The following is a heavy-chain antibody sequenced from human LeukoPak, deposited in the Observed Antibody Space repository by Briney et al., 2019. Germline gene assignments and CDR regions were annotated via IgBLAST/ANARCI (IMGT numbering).Heavy chain of an antibody. CDR1: GFTFSSYA. V-gene: IGHV3-23*01. D-gene: IGHD3-10*01. CDR2: ISGSGGST. Sequence: GGSLRLSCAASGFTFSSYAMSWVRQAPGKGLEWVSAISGSGGSTYYADSVKGRFTISRDNAKNSLYLQMNSLRAEDTAVYYCARERALLWFGELLGGVFDYWGQGTLVTVSS. J-gene: IGHJ4*02. CDR3: ARERALLWFGELLGGVFDY.